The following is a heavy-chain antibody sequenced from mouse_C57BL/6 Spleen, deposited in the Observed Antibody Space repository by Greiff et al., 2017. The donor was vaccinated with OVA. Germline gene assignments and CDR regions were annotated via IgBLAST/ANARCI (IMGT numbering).Heavy chain of an antibody. CDR3: ARTYYSNYAWFAY. Sequence: VQVVESGAELAKPGASVKLSCKASGYTFTSYWMHWVKQRPGQGLEWIGYINPSSGYTKYNQKFKDKATLTADKSSSTAYMQLSSLTYEDSAVYYCARTYYSNYAWFAYWGQGTLVTVSA. J-gene: IGHJ3*01. V-gene: IGHV1-7*01. CDR2: INPSSGYT. D-gene: IGHD2-5*01. CDR1: GYTFTSYW.